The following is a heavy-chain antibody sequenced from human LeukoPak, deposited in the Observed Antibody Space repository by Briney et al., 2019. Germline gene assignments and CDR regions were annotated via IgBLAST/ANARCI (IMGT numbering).Heavy chain of an antibody. CDR3: ARDRGSYSYFDY. CDR1: GFTFSSSG. Sequence: GGSLRLSCAASGFTFSSSGMNWVRQAPGKGLEWVSSISSSSTYIYYADPVKGRFTISRDNAKNSLYLQMDSLRAEDTAVYYCARDRGSYSYFDYWGQGTLVTVSS. V-gene: IGHV3-21*01. CDR2: ISSSSTYI. D-gene: IGHD1-26*01. J-gene: IGHJ4*02.